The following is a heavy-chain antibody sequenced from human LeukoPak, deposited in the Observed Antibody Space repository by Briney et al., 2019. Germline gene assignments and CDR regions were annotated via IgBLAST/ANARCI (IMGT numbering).Heavy chain of an antibody. J-gene: IGHJ6*02. CDR3: ARVGDSSGWPRAPYSYYGMDV. CDR2: SS. V-gene: IGHV4-59*01. Sequence: SSNYNPSLKSRGAISVDTSKNQFSLKLSSVTAADTAVYYCARVGDSSGWPRAPYSYYGMDVWGQGTTVTVS. D-gene: IGHD6-19*01.